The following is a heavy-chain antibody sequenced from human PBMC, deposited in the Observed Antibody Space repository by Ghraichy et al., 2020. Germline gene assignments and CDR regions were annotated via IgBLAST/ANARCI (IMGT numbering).Heavy chain of an antibody. Sequence: GGSLRLSCAASGFTFSSYWMSWVRQAPGKGLEWVANIKQDGSEKYYVDSVKGRFTISRDNAKNSLYLQMNSLRAEDTAVYYCARGSGEWGGSYFLFDYWGQGTLVTVSS. CDR2: IKQDGSEK. V-gene: IGHV3-7*03. CDR3: ARGSGEWGGSYFLFDY. D-gene: IGHD1-26*01. J-gene: IGHJ4*02. CDR1: GFTFSSYW.